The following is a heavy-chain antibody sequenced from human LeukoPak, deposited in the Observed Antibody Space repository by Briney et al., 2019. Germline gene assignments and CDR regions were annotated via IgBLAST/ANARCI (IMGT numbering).Heavy chain of an antibody. J-gene: IGHJ4*02. CDR1: GFTFSSYA. D-gene: IGHD3-10*01. CDR2: VSWNSGSI. CDR3: AKDTPPYLVSSSNLYGSGS. V-gene: IGHV3-23*01. Sequence: GGSLRLSCAASGFTFSSYAMSWVRQAPGKGLEWVSGVSWNSGSIGYADSVKGRFTISRDNSKNTLYLQMNSLRAEDTAVYYCAKDTPPYLVSSSNLYGSGSWGQGTLVTVSS.